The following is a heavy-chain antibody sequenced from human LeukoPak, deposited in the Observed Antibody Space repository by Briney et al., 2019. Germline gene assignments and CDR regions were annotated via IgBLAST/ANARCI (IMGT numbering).Heavy chain of an antibody. CDR1: GYSISSGYY. J-gene: IGHJ6*03. Sequence: SETLSLTCTVSGYSISSGYYWGWIRQPPGKGLEWIGSIYHSGSTYYNPSLKSRVTISVDTSKNQFSLKLSSVTAADTAVYYCARGVREMATIHGGTYYMDVWGKGTTVTVSS. CDR2: IYHSGST. D-gene: IGHD5-24*01. CDR3: ARGVREMATIHGGTYYMDV. V-gene: IGHV4-38-2*02.